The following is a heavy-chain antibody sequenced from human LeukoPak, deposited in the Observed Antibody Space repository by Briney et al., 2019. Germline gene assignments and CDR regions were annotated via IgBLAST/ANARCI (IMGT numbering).Heavy chain of an antibody. CDR2: IYYSGST. CDR3: ARWAPQISGIDY. V-gene: IGHV4-59*08. J-gene: IGHJ4*02. CDR1: GGSISSYY. Sequence: SETLSLTCTGSGGSISSYYWSWIRQPPGKGLEWIGYIYYSGSTNYNPSLKSRVTISVDTSKNQFSLKLSSVTAADTAVYYCARWAPQISGIDYWGQGTLVTVSS. D-gene: IGHD2/OR15-2a*01.